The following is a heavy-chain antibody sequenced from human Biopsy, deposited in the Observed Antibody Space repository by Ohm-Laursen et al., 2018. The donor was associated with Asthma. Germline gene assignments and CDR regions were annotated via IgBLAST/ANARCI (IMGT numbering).Heavy chain of an antibody. V-gene: IGHV1-2*06. CDR1: GYTFIGCH. CDR3: ARGLKSSGDWWFDP. D-gene: IGHD3/OR15-3a*01. Sequence: SVKVSCKSSGYTFIGCHIHWMRQAPGQGLEWMGRINPNSGGTNYAQKFQDRVTMNKDTSISTAYMEVSRLRSDDTAVYYCARGLKSSGDWWFDPWGQGTLVTVSS. CDR2: INPNSGGT. J-gene: IGHJ5*02.